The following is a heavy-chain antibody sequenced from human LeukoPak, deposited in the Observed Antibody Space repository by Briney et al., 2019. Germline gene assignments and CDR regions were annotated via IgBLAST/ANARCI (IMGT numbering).Heavy chain of an antibody. D-gene: IGHD4-11*01. J-gene: IGHJ4*02. Sequence: PGGSLRLSCAASGFTFSSYSMNWVRQAPGRGLEWVSYISSSSSTIYYADSVKGRFTISRDNSKSTLYLQMNSLRAEDTAVYYCAKCRSGRTVTPPTLIDYWGQGTLVTVSS. CDR3: AKCRSGRTVTPPTLIDY. CDR2: ISSSSSTI. CDR1: GFTFSSYS. V-gene: IGHV3-48*01.